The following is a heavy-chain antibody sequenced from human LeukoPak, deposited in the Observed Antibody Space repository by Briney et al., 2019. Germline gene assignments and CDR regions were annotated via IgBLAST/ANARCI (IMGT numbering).Heavy chain of an antibody. J-gene: IGHJ6*02. CDR1: GFTFSSYA. Sequence: GGSLRLSCAASGFTFSSYAMSWVRQAPGKGLEWVSAISGSGGSTYYADSVKGRFTISRDNSKNTLYLQMNSLRAEDTAVYYCATSMVRGVLIIYYYGMDVWGQGTAVTVSS. V-gene: IGHV3-23*01. CDR2: ISGSGGST. CDR3: ATSMVRGVLIIYYYGMDV. D-gene: IGHD3-10*01.